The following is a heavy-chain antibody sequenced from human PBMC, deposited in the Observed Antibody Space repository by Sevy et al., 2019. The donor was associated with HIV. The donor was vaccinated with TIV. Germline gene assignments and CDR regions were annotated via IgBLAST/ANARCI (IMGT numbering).Heavy chain of an antibody. CDR3: AKDMGFTGTFPLDY. CDR2: ITWDGDST. Sequence: GGSLRLSCAASGFTFDDYPMHWVRQAPGKRLEWVSLITWDGDSTFYADSVKGRFTISRDNSKNSLYLQMNSLRPEDTALYYCAKDMGFTGTFPLDYWGQGTLVTASS. V-gene: IGHV3-43D*04. D-gene: IGHD1-1*01. CDR1: GFTFDDYP. J-gene: IGHJ4*02.